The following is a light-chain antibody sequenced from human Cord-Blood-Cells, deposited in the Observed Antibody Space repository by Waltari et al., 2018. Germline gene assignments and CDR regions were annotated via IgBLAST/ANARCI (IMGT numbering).Light chain of an antibody. J-gene: IGLJ2*01. Sequence: QSALPQPASVSGSLGQSITIPCTGTTTDVGRYTLFSCYQQHPGKAPKLMIYEVSKRPSGVSNRFSGSKSGNTASLTISGLQAEDEADYYCCSYAGSSTPVVFGGGTKLTVL. V-gene: IGLV2-23*02. CDR1: TTDVGRYTL. CDR3: CSYAGSSTPVV. CDR2: EVS.